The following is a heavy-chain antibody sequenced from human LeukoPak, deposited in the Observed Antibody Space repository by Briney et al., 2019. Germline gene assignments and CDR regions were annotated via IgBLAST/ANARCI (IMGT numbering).Heavy chain of an antibody. Sequence: GSLRLSCAASGFTFSSYTMSWVRQAPGKGLEWIGEINHSGSTNYNPSLKSRVTISVDTSKNQFSLELSSVTAADTAVYYCARETCSSTSCYPGSWYFDLWGRGTLVTVSS. J-gene: IGHJ2*01. CDR1: GFTFSSYT. D-gene: IGHD2-2*01. CDR2: INHSGST. V-gene: IGHV4-34*01. CDR3: ARETCSSTSCYPGSWYFDL.